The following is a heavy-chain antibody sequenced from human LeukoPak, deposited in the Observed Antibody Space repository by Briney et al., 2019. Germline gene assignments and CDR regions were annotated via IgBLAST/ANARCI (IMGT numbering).Heavy chain of an antibody. CDR3: AKPYPTLTTSAVLDN. CDR1: GFTFSNYA. V-gene: IGHV3-30*18. CDR2: ISYDGNSQ. D-gene: IGHD1-1*01. Sequence: GGSLRLSCAASGFTFSNYAIHWVRQAPGRGLEWVAAISYDGNSQHYGAPVKGRFTISRDNSKNTVYLQINTLRTDDAAIYYCAKPYPTLTTSAVLDNWGQGTLVIVSS. J-gene: IGHJ4*02.